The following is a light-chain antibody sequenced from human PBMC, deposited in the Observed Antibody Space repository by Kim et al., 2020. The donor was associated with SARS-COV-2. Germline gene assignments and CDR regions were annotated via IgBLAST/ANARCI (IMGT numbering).Light chain of an antibody. CDR3: SSYTTSGTYV. J-gene: IGLJ1*01. CDR1: SSDVGGYNY. Sequence: GQSVTISCTATSSDVGGYNYVSWYQQHPLRAPKLMIYDVTQRPSGVSNRFSASKSGNTASLTTSGLQPEDEADYYCSSYTTSGTYVFGTGTKVTVL. V-gene: IGLV2-14*04. CDR2: DVT.